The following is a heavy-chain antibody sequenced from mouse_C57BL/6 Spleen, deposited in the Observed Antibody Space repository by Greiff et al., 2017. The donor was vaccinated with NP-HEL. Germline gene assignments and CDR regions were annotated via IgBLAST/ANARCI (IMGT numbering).Heavy chain of an antibody. V-gene: IGHV1-19*01. Sequence: DVQLQEPGPVLVKPGASVKMSCKASGYTFTDYYMNWVKQSHGKSLEWIGVINPYNGGTSYNQKFKGKATLTVDKSSSTAYMELNSLTSEDSAVYYCARVYDYDGAFDVWGTGTTVTVSS. J-gene: IGHJ1*03. D-gene: IGHD2-4*01. CDR3: ARVYDYDGAFDV. CDR1: GYTFTDYY. CDR2: INPYNGGT.